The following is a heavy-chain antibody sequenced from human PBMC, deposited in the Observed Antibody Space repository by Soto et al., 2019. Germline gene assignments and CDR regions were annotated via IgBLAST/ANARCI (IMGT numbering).Heavy chain of an antibody. D-gene: IGHD3-10*01. Sequence: SETLSLTCAVSGGSISSGSYYWSWIRQPPGKGLEWIGYIYYSGSTNYNPSLKSRVTISVDTSKHQFSLKLSSVTAADTAVYYCARERSGSMVRGVEPPYYYGMDVWGQGTTVTVS. CDR1: GGSISSGSYY. CDR2: IYYSGST. V-gene: IGHV4-61*01. J-gene: IGHJ6*02. CDR3: ARERSGSMVRGVEPPYYYGMDV.